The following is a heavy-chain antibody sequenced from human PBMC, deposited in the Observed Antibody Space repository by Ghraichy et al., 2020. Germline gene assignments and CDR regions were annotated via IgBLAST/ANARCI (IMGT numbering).Heavy chain of an antibody. V-gene: IGHV3-23*01. J-gene: IGHJ4*02. Sequence: LSLTCAASGFTFSSYAMSWVRQAPGKGLEWVSAVSGSGGSTYYADSVKGRFTMSRDNSKNTLYLQMNSLRAEDTAVYYCAKDRGDPNFYFDYWGQGTLVTVSS. CDR2: VSGSGGST. CDR1: GFTFSSYA. CDR3: AKDRGDPNFYFDY. D-gene: IGHD3-10*01.